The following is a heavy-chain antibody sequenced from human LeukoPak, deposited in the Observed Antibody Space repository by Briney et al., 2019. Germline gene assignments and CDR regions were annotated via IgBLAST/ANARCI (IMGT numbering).Heavy chain of an antibody. CDR2: IFYSGST. CDR3: ARLRFRTGDNSLADY. Sequence: SETLSLTCTVSGGSISGYYWSWIRQPPGKGLECIGYIFYSGSTNYNPSFKSRVSISLDTSKSQFSLKLTSVTAADTAMYYCARLRFRTGDNSLADYWGRGTQVTVSS. J-gene: IGHJ4*02. CDR1: GGSISGYY. V-gene: IGHV4-59*08. D-gene: IGHD2-8*02.